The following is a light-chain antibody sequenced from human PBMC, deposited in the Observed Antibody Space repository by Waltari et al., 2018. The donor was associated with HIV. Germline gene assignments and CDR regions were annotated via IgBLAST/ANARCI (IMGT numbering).Light chain of an antibody. CDR1: PCLEHTSVTTY. Sequence: NEMAQIVLTPPVTTVQASPIARRTRPCLEHTSVTTYLAWLQQKPGQAPRLLLYRMSTRFSGIPDRFSGSVAGTDFTLNISSVEAEDFAIYYCMQASQLPPTFGQGTKVEIE. CDR2: RMS. CDR3: MQASQLPPT. J-gene: IGKJ1*01. V-gene: IGKV2-24*01.